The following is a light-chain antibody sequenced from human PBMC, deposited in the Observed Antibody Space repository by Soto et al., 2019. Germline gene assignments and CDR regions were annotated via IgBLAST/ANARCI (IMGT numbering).Light chain of an antibody. V-gene: IGKV3-15*01. CDR3: QQSYSSPPWT. CDR2: GAS. J-gene: IGKJ1*01. Sequence: MSKSPATLSVSTGERATLSCRASQSVSSNLAWYQQKPGQAPRLLIYGASTRATGIPARFSGSGSGRDFTLTISSLRPEDIATYFCQQSYSSPPWTFGQGTKV. CDR1: QSVSSN.